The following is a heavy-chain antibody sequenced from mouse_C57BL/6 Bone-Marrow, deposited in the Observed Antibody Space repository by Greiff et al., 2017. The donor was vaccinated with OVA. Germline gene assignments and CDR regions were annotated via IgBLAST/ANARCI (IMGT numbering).Heavy chain of an antibody. Sequence: EVQRVESGGGLVKPGGSLKLSCAASGFTFSDYGMHWVRQAPEKGLEWVAYISSGSSTIYYADTVKGRFTISRDNAKNTLFLQMTSLRSEDTAMYYCARHYGYFDVWGTGTTVTVSS. J-gene: IGHJ1*03. CDR3: ARHYGYFDV. CDR2: ISSGSSTI. CDR1: GFTFSDYG. V-gene: IGHV5-17*01.